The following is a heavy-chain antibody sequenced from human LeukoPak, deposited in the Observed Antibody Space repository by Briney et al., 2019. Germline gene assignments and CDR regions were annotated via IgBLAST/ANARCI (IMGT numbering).Heavy chain of an antibody. D-gene: IGHD6-19*01. J-gene: IGHJ5*02. V-gene: IGHV1-2*02. CDR2: INPNSGGT. CDR3: AKGRVVAGTKSLTYNWFDP. CDR1: GYTFTGYY. Sequence: VASVKDSCKASGYTFTGYYIHWVRQAPGQGLEWMGWINPNSGGTKYAQKFQGRVTMTRDTSISTAYMGLSRLRSDDTAVYYCAKGRVVAGTKSLTYNWFDPWGQGTLATVSS.